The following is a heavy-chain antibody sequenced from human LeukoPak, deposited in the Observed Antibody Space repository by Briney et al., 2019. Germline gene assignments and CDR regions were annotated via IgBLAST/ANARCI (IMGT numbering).Heavy chain of an antibody. CDR1: GGTFSSYT. CDR3: ARDADWNYSLGSMDV. V-gene: IGHV1-69*04. D-gene: IGHD1-7*01. CDR2: IIPILGIA. Sequence: ASVKVSCKASGGTFSSYTISWVRQAPGQGLEWMGRIIPILGIANYAQKFQGRVTITADKSTSTAYMELSSLRSEDTAVYCCARDADWNYSLGSMDVWGQGTTVTVSS. J-gene: IGHJ6*02.